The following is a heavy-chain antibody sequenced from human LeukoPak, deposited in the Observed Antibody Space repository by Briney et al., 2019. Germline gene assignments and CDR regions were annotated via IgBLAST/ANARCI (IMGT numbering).Heavy chain of an antibody. Sequence: SETLSLTCTVSGGSISSGAYYWTWIRQHPGKGLEWIGHIYYSGSTYYNPSLKSRVTISVDTSKNQFSLKLSSVTAADTAVYYCARDATYGDYFDYWGQGTLVTVSP. CDR1: GGSISSGAYY. J-gene: IGHJ4*02. CDR3: ARDATYGDYFDY. V-gene: IGHV4-31*03. CDR2: IYYSGST. D-gene: IGHD4-17*01.